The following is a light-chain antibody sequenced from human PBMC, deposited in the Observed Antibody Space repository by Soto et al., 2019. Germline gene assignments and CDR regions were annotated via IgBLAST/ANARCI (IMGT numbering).Light chain of an antibody. CDR1: QSISSW. CDR2: KES. Sequence: DIQMTQSPSTLSASVGDRVTITCRASQSISSWLAWYQQKPGKAPKLLIYKESSLESGVPSRFIGSGSGTEFTLTIRSLQPDDFATYYCQQYNSYPTFGQGTKVEIQ. V-gene: IGKV1-5*03. J-gene: IGKJ1*01. CDR3: QQYNSYPT.